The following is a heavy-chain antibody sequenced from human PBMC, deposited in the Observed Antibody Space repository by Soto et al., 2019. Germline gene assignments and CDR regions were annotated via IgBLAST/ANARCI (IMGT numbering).Heavy chain of an antibody. Sequence: PGGSLRLSGAASGFTFSSYSIHWVRQAPCKGLEWVAVISYDGINKYYADSVKGRFTISRDNSKNTLYLQMNSLRAEDTAVYYCARVWSSSSRFPDAFDIWGQGTMVAVSS. CDR2: ISYDGINK. CDR3: ARVWSSSSRFPDAFDI. V-gene: IGHV3-30-3*01. J-gene: IGHJ3*02. D-gene: IGHD6-13*01. CDR1: GFTFSSYS.